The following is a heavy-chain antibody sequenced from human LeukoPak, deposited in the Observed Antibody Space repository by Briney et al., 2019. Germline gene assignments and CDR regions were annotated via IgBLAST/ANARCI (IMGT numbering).Heavy chain of an antibody. CDR3: ARWSRGIAARYYYYYMDV. V-gene: IGHV4-39*01. J-gene: IGHJ6*03. CDR1: GCSISSNSYY. Sequence: PSETLSLTCTVSGCSISSNSYYWVWIRQPPGKGLEWIGSIYYSGSTYYNPSLKSRVTISVDTSKNQFSLKLSSVTAADTAVYYCARWSRGIAARYYYYYMDVWGKGTTVTVSS. D-gene: IGHD6-6*01. CDR2: IYYSGST.